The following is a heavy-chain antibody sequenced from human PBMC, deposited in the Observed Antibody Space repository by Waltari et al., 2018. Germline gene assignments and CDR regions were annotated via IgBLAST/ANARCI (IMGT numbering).Heavy chain of an antibody. J-gene: IGHJ6*03. D-gene: IGHD1-7*01. CDR3: ARRITGTSYYYYYMDV. CDR2: IIPILGIA. Sequence: QVQLVQSGAEVKKPGSSVKVSCKASGGTFSSYAISWVRQAPGQGLEWMGGIIPILGIANYSQKFQGRVTITADESTSTAYMELSSLRSEDTAVYYGARRITGTSYYYYYMDVWGKGTTVTVSS. V-gene: IGHV1-69*04. CDR1: GGTFSSYA.